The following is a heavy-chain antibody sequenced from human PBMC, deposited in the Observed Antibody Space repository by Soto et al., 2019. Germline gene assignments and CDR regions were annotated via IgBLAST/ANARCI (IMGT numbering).Heavy chain of an antibody. V-gene: IGHV4-4*02. D-gene: IGHD2-2*01. CDR3: ARGYCSSTSCHGGWFDP. CDR2: IYHSGST. Sequence: QVQLQESGPGLVKPSGTLSLTCAVSSGSISSSNWWSWVRQPPGKGLEWIGEIYHSGSTNYNPSLKSRVTISVDKSKNQFSLKLSSVTAADTAVYYCARGYCSSTSCHGGWFDPWGQGTLVTVSS. J-gene: IGHJ5*02. CDR1: SGSISSSNW.